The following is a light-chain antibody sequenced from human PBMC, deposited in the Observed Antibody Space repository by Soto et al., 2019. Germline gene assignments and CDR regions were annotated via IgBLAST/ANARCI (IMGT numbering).Light chain of an antibody. V-gene: IGKV1-9*01. CDR3: QHLNGSRWT. Sequence: IQLTRSPSSLSASVGDRVSITFRASPAIASFLAWYQQKPGTAPKLLIYGASTLQSGVPSRFSGSRSGTDYTLTIASMQREDFATYYSQHLNGSRWTVGQGTKV. CDR2: GAS. J-gene: IGKJ1*01. CDR1: PAIASF.